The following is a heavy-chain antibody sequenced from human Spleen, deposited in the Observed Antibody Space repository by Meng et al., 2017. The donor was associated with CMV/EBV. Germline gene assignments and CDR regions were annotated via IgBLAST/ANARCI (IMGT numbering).Heavy chain of an antibody. CDR2: ISGSGGST. V-gene: IGHV3-23*01. D-gene: IGHD3-10*01. CDR1: FPFSNYA. CDR3: AKDGYYYASGSYSYFDY. J-gene: IGHJ4*02. Sequence: FPFSNYALSWVRQAPGKGLEWVSAISGSGGSTYYADSVKGRFTISRDNSKNTLYLQMNSLRAEDTAVYYCAKDGYYYASGSYSYFDYWGQGALVTVSS.